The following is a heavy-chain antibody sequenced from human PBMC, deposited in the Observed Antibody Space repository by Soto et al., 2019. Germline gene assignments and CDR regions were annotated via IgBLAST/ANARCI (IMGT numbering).Heavy chain of an antibody. CDR2: INHSGSN. Sequence: QLQQWGVGLLKPSETLSLTCVVSGGSFSTYYYNWIRQSPGKGLEWIGEINHSGSNNYSPSLKSRVTMSLDTSKNQFSLKLTSVTAADTAVYYCARGGSNDWQVAFDIWGQGTMVTVSS. D-gene: IGHD3-9*01. CDR3: ARGGSNDWQVAFDI. CDR1: GGSFSTYY. J-gene: IGHJ3*02. V-gene: IGHV4-34*01.